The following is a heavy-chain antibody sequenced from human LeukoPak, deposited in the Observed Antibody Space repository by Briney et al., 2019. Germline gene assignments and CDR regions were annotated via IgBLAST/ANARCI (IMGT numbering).Heavy chain of an antibody. CDR2: INHSGST. CDR3: ASGDYSIFDS. CDR1: GGSISSSSYY. Sequence: SETLSLTCTVSGGSISSSSYYWGWIRQPPGKGLEWIGEINHSGSTNYNPSLKSRVTISVDTSKNQFSLKLSSVTAADTAVYYCASGDYSIFDSWGQGTLVTVSS. D-gene: IGHD4-11*01. J-gene: IGHJ4*02. V-gene: IGHV4-39*07.